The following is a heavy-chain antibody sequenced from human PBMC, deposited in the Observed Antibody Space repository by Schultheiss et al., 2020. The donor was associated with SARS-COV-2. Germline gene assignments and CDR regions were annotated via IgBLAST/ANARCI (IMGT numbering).Heavy chain of an antibody. Sequence: GESLKISCAASGFTFSNAWMSWVRQAPGKGLEWVGRIKSKTDGGTTEYAASVKGRFTISRDDSKSIAYLQMNSLKTEDTAVYYCTTDAEYSSSSVIDYWGQGTLVTVSS. CDR3: TTDAEYSSSSVIDY. V-gene: IGHV3-15*01. CDR2: IKSKTDGGTT. CDR1: GFTFSNAW. J-gene: IGHJ4*02. D-gene: IGHD6-6*01.